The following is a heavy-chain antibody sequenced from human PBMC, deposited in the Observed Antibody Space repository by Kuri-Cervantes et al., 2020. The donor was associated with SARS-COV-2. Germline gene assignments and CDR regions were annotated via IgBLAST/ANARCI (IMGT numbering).Heavy chain of an antibody. CDR3: ARRLEYDFWSGPLDAFDI. D-gene: IGHD3-3*01. CDR2: ISSSGSTI. J-gene: IGHJ3*02. CDR1: GFTFSSYE. Sequence: GGSLRLSCAASGFTFSSYEMNWVRQAPGKGLEWASYISSSGSTIYYADSVRGRFTISRDNAKNSLYLQMNSLRAEDTAVYYCARRLEYDFWSGPLDAFDIWGQGTMVTVSS. V-gene: IGHV3-48*03.